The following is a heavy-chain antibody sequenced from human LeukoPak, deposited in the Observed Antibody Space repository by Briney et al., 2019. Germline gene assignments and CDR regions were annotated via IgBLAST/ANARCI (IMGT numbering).Heavy chain of an antibody. CDR2: ISYDGSNK. CDR1: GFTFSSYG. J-gene: IGHJ4*02. V-gene: IGHV3-30*18. Sequence: GRSLRLSCAASGFTFSSYGMHWVRQAPGKGLEWVAVISYDGSNKYYADSVKGRFTISRDNSKNTLYLQMNSLRAEDTAVYYCAKPPARGYSGYDPIDYWGQGTLVTVSS. CDR3: AKPPARGYSGYDPIDY. D-gene: IGHD5-12*01.